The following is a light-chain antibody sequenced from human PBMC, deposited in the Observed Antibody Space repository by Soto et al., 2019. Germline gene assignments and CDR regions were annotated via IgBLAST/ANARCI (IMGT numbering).Light chain of an antibody. CDR1: SSDVGGYNY. CDR3: NSYTSKSTGV. Sequence: QSALTQPASVSGSPGQSITISCTGTSSDVGGYNYVSWYQQHPGKAHKRVIYEVSNRPSGVSNRFSGSKSGKTASLTISGLQAEDEADYYCNSYTSKSTGVFGTGTKLTVL. CDR2: EVS. J-gene: IGLJ1*01. V-gene: IGLV2-14*01.